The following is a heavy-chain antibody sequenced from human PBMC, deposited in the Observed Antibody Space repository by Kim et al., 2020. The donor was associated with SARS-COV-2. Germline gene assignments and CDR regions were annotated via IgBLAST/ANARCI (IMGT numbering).Heavy chain of an antibody. Sequence: SETLSLTCAVYGGPFSGYYWSWIRQPPGKGLEWFGEINHSGSTNYNPSPKSRVTISVDTSKNQFSPKLSSVTAADTAGYYCARAGWLVRRWFDPWGQGTLVSVSS. J-gene: IGHJ5*02. D-gene: IGHD6-19*01. CDR3: ARAGWLVRRWFDP. V-gene: IGHV4-34*01. CDR2: INHSGST. CDR1: GGPFSGYY.